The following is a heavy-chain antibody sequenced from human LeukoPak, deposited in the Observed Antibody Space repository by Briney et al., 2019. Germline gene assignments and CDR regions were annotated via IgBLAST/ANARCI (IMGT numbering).Heavy chain of an antibody. CDR2: ISGSGGST. CDR1: GFTFSDFW. CDR3: AKVEYYYDSSGYYPY. D-gene: IGHD3-22*01. Sequence: PGGSLRLSCAASGFTFSDFWMSWVRQAPGKGLEWVSAISGSGGSTYYADSVKGRFTISRDNSKNTLYLQMNSLRAEDTAVYYCAKVEYYYDSSGYYPYWGQGTLVTVSS. J-gene: IGHJ4*02. V-gene: IGHV3-23*01.